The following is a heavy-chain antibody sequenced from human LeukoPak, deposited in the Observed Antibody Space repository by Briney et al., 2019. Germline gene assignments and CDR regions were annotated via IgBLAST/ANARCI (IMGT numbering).Heavy chain of an antibody. CDR1: GYSISSGYL. V-gene: IGHV4-38-2*02. Sequence: SETLSLTCTVSGYSISSGYLWGWIRQPPGKGLEWIGSIDGSGSSYYNPSLKSRVTISVDTSRNQFSLKLSSVTAADTAVYYCASLKRDILTGYYYHFDYWGQGTLVTVSS. J-gene: IGHJ4*02. D-gene: IGHD3-9*01. CDR3: ASLKRDILTGYYYHFDY. CDR2: IDGSGSS.